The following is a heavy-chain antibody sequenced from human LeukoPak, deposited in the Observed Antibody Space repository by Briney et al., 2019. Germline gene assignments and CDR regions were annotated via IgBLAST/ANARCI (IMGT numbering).Heavy chain of an antibody. J-gene: IGHJ4*02. CDR3: AKEVSGVAVAGPGDY. CDR2: ISGSGEAT. CDR1: GLSFSNYA. D-gene: IGHD6-19*01. V-gene: IGHV3-23*01. Sequence: GGSLRLSCAASGLSFSNYAMTWVRQPPGKGLEWVSAISGSGEATYYADSVKGRFTISRDNSRNTLYLQMNSLRAEDTAVYYCAKEVSGVAVAGPGDYWGQGTLVTVSS.